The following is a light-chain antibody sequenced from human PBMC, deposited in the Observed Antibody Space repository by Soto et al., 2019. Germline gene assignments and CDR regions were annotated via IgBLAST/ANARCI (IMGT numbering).Light chain of an antibody. Sequence: DLQMTQSPSTLSASVGDRVTITCRASQSISSWLAWYQQKPGKAPKLLNYDASSLESGVPSRFSGSGSGTEFTLTISSLQPDDFATYYCQQYNSYETFGQGTKVEIK. CDR2: DAS. CDR1: QSISSW. CDR3: QQYNSYET. J-gene: IGKJ1*01. V-gene: IGKV1-5*01.